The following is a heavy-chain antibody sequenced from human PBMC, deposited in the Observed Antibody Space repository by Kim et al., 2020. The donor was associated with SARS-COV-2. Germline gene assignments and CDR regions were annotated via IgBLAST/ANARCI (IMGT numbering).Heavy chain of an antibody. D-gene: IGHD3-10*01. Sequence: GGSLRLSCAASGFTFSSYGMHWVRQAPGKGLEWVAVISYDGSNKYYADSVKGRFTISRDNSKNTLYLQMNSLRAEDTAVYYCAKDAALDHYYWFDPWGQGTLVTVSS. CDR2: ISYDGSNK. CDR1: GFTFSSYG. CDR3: AKDAALDHYYWFDP. J-gene: IGHJ5*02. V-gene: IGHV3-30*18.